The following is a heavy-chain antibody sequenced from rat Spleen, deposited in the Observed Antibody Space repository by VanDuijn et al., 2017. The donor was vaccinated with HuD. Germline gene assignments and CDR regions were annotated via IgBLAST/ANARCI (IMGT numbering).Heavy chain of an antibody. CDR3: TTGGYSGGFAY. CDR2: ITNTGGST. J-gene: IGHJ3*01. V-gene: IGHV5-31*01. CDR1: GFTFNNYW. Sequence: EVQLVESGGGLVQPGRSLKLSCVASGFTFNNYWMTWIRQAPGKGLEWVASITNTGGSTYYRDSVKGRFTISRDNAKSTLYLQMDNLRSEDTATYYCTTGGYSGGFAYWGQGTLVTVSS. D-gene: IGHD1-11*01.